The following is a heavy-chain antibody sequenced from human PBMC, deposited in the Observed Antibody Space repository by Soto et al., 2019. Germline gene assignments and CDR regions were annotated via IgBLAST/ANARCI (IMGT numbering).Heavy chain of an antibody. CDR1: GAYINDFS. CDR2: IHINGVV. D-gene: IGHD1-7*01. CDR3: ARESGENWTYEAH. Sequence: QVQQQESGPGLVKPSDTLSLICRASGAYINDFSWSWIRQPAGTGLEWIGRIHINGVVQYSPSFRGRVTMSIDTSSNHFSLNLQSATAADTAVYYCARESGENWTYEAHWGQGTLVTVSS. V-gene: IGHV4-4*07. J-gene: IGHJ1*01.